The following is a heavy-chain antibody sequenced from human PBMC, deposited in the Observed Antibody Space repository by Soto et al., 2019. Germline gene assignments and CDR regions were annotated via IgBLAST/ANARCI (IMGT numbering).Heavy chain of an antibody. J-gene: IGHJ1*01. Sequence: SVKVSCKASGGTFSNSAIAWVRQAPGQGLEWLGMIIPIFTTTNYAQKFKDRLTISADGSTSTAYMELSGLKSEDTAVYFCARPSGLFGQYSALLDNWGQGTLVTVSS. V-gene: IGHV1-69*13. D-gene: IGHD2-15*01. CDR2: IIPIFTTT. CDR1: GGTFSNSA. CDR3: ARPSGLFGQYSALLDN.